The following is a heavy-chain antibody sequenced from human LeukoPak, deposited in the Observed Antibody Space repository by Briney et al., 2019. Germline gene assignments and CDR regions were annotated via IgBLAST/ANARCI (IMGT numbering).Heavy chain of an antibody. D-gene: IGHD1-26*01. J-gene: IGHJ3*02. Sequence: SVKVSCKASGGTFSSYAISWVRQAPGQGLEWMGGIIPIFGTANYAQKFQGRVTITTDESTSTAYMELSSLRSGDTAVYYCARDTYSGSYLDAFDIWGQGTMVTVSS. CDR2: IIPIFGTA. CDR3: ARDTYSGSYLDAFDI. V-gene: IGHV1-69*05. CDR1: GGTFSSYA.